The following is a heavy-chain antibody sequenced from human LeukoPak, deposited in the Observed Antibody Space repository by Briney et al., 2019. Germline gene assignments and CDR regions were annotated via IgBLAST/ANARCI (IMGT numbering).Heavy chain of an antibody. CDR3: ARAGYYYDCSGYLSFDY. D-gene: IGHD3-22*01. CDR2: INAGNGNT. V-gene: IGHV1-3*01. J-gene: IGHJ4*02. Sequence: ASVKVSCKASGYTFTSYAMHWVRQAPGQRLEWMGWINAGNGNTKYSQKFQGRVTITRDTSASTAYMEPSSLRSEDTAVYYCARAGYYYDCSGYLSFDYWGQGTLVTVSS. CDR1: GYTFTSYA.